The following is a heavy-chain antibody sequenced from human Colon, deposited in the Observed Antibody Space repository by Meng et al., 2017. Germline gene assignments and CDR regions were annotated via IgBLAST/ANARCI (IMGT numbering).Heavy chain of an antibody. CDR3: ARRPSYYYGSGSYTRDYYFDY. CDR1: GGSFSAYY. V-gene: IGHV4-34*01. D-gene: IGHD3-10*01. Sequence: QVELKQWGAGLFKPSETLSLPCAVYGGSFSAYYWTWIRQPPGKGLQWIGELNPTGITNYNPSLKSRVTISADTSKNQFSLNLTSVTAADTAVYYCARRPSYYYGSGSYTRDYYFDYWGQGTLVTVSS. CDR2: LNPTGIT. J-gene: IGHJ4*02.